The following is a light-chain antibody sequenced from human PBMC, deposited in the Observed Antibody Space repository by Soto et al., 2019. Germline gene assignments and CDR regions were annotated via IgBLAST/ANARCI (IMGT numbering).Light chain of an antibody. CDR2: SNN. Sequence: QSVLTQPPSASGTPGQRVTISCSGSSSNIGSNTVNWYQQLPGTAPKVLIYSNNRRPSGVPDRFSGSKSGTSGSLAISGLQSEDEADYYCAAWDDSLNGVVIGGGTQLTVL. CDR3: AAWDDSLNGVV. V-gene: IGLV1-44*01. J-gene: IGLJ2*01. CDR1: SSNIGSNT.